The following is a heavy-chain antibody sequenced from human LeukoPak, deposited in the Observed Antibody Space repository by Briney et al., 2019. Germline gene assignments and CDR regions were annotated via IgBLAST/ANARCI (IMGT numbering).Heavy chain of an antibody. J-gene: IGHJ4*02. V-gene: IGHV3-30-3*01. CDR3: ARGRTVGLRRLDY. Sequence: GGSLRLSCAASRFTFSSYAMHWVRRAPGKGLEWVAVISYDGSNKYYADSVKGRFTISRDNSKSTLYLQMNSLRAEDTAVYYCARGRTVGLRRLDYWGQGTLVTVSS. CDR2: ISYDGSNK. CDR1: RFTFSSYA. D-gene: IGHD4-17*01.